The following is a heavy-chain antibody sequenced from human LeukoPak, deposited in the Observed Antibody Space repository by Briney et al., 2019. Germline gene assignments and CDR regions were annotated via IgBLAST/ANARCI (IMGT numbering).Heavy chain of an antibody. CDR3: GKDTYYYDSRDWFDP. D-gene: IGHD3-22*01. Sequence: PSETLSLTCTVSGGSISSYYWSWIRQPAGKGLEWIGRIYTSGSTNYNPSLKSRVTMSVDTSKNQSSLKLSSVTLGDTPVCYFGKDTYYYDSRDWFDPSGQGTLVTVSS. J-gene: IGHJ5*02. CDR2: IYTSGST. CDR1: GGSISSYY. V-gene: IGHV4-4*07.